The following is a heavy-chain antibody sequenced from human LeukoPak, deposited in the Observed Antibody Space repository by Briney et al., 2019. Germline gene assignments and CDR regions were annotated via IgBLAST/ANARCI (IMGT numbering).Heavy chain of an antibody. CDR3: ARGGVRGSSWYNYYYGMDV. V-gene: IGHV4-34*01. Sequence: SETLSLTCAVYGESLSGFYWSWVRQPPGKGLEWIGEINHSGSTNYNPSLKSRVTISVDTSKNQFSLNLNSVTAADTAVYYCARGGVRGSSWYNYYYGMDVWGQGTTVTVSS. CDR2: INHSGST. D-gene: IGHD6-13*01. J-gene: IGHJ6*02. CDR1: GESLSGFY.